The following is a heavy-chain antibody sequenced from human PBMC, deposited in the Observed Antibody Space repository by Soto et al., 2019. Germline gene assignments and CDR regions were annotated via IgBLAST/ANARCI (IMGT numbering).Heavy chain of an antibody. Sequence: QVQLVQSGAEVKKPGSSVKVSCKASGVTFSSYAISWVRQAPGQGLEWMGGIIPIFGTANYAQKFQGRVTITADESTSTAYMELSSLRSEDTAVYYCARPTRYYYDSSGQSAWFDPWGQGTLVTVSA. V-gene: IGHV1-69*12. CDR3: ARPTRYYYDSSGQSAWFDP. CDR2: IIPIFGTA. CDR1: GVTFSSYA. J-gene: IGHJ5*02. D-gene: IGHD3-22*01.